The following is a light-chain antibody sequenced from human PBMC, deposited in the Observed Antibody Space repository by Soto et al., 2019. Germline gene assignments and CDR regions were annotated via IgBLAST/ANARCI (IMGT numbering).Light chain of an antibody. V-gene: IGKV3-20*01. Sequence: EIVLTQSPGTLSLSPGERATLSCRASQSVSSSSLAWYQQKPGQAPRLLIYGASSRATGIPDRFSGSGSVTDFTLTISRLEPEDAAVYYCQQYGSSPLYTFGQGTKLEIK. CDR2: GAS. J-gene: IGKJ2*01. CDR1: QSVSSSS. CDR3: QQYGSSPLYT.